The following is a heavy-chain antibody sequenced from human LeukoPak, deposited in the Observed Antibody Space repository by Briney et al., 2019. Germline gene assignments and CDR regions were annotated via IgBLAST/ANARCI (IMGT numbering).Heavy chain of an antibody. Sequence: GASVKVSCKASGYTFTSDGINWVRQATGQGFEWMGWMNPNSGSTGYSQNFQGRVTMTRNTSINTAYMELSSLRSEDTAVYYCAAKGIAAAAIDYWGQGTLVTVSS. J-gene: IGHJ4*02. CDR3: AAKGIAAAAIDY. D-gene: IGHD6-25*01. CDR2: MNPNSGST. V-gene: IGHV1-8*01. CDR1: GYTFTSDG.